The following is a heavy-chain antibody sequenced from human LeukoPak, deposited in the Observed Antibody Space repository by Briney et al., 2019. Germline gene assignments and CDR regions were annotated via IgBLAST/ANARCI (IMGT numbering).Heavy chain of an antibody. CDR3: TTDWAGIGDH. D-gene: IGHD6-13*01. J-gene: IGHJ4*02. V-gene: IGHV3-15*05. Sequence: GGSLRVSCGDSGFNFSHAWMSWIRQAPGKGLEWVGRIKSKTDGGTTDYAAPVKGRFTVSRDDSKNTLYLEMNSLKTEDTAVYYCTTDWAGIGDHWGQGTLVTVSS. CDR2: IKSKTDGGTT. CDR1: GFNFSHAW.